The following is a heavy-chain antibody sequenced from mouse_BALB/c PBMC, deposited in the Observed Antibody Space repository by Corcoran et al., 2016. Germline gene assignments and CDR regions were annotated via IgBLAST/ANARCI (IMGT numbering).Heavy chain of an antibody. CDR2: INTYTGEP. V-gene: IGHV9-3-1*01. Sequence: QIQLVQSGPELKKPGETVKISCKASGYTFTNYGMNWVKQAPGKGLKWMGWINTYTGEPTYADDFKGRFAFSLETSARTAYLQINNLKNEDTATYFCARRGYGSLYAMDYGGQGTSVTVSS. D-gene: IGHD1-1*01. CDR1: GYTFTNYG. J-gene: IGHJ4*01. CDR3: ARRGYGSLYAMDY.